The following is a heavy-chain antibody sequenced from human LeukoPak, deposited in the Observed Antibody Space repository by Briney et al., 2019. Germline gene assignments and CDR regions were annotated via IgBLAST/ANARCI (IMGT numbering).Heavy chain of an antibody. CDR2: INPNSGGT. Sequence: GASVKVSCKASGYTFTGYYMHWVRQARGQGLEWMGGINPNSGGTNYAQKFQGRVTMTRDTSISTAYMELSRLRSDDTAVYYCARDVGYCSSTSCYTGAFDIWGQGTLVTVSS. J-gene: IGHJ3*02. CDR1: GYTFTGYY. V-gene: IGHV1-2*02. D-gene: IGHD2-2*02. CDR3: ARDVGYCSSTSCYTGAFDI.